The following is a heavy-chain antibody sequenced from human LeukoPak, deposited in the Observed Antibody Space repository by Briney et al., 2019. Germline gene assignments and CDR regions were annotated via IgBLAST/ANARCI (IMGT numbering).Heavy chain of an antibody. D-gene: IGHD6-6*01. V-gene: IGHV1-18*01. CDR1: GYTFTSYG. J-gene: IGHJ6*03. Sequence: ASVKVSCKASGYTFTSYGISWVRQAPGQGLEWMGWISAYNGNTNYAQKLQGRVTMTTDTSTSTAYMELRSLRSDDTAVYYCASTALYSSSAEYYYYYYMDVWGKGTTVTVSS. CDR2: ISAYNGNT. CDR3: ASTALYSSSAEYYYYYYMDV.